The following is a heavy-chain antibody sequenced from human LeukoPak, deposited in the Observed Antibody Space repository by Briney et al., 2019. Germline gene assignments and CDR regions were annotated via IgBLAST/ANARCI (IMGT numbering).Heavy chain of an antibody. V-gene: IGHV1-69*13. Sequence: SVKVSCKATGGTFSRYAISWVRQDPGQGLEWIGGIIPIFGTANYAQKFQGRVTIPADESTSTAYMELRSLRSDDTAVYYCARGARTMELWFGELWYYYMDVWGKGTRVTISS. CDR1: GGTFSRYA. D-gene: IGHD3-10*01. CDR2: IIPIFGTA. CDR3: ARGARTMELWFGELWYYYMDV. J-gene: IGHJ6*03.